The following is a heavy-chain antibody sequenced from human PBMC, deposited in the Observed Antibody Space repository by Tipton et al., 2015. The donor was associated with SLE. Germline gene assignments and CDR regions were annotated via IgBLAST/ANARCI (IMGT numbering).Heavy chain of an antibody. J-gene: IGHJ4*02. D-gene: IGHD1-26*01. CDR2: INHSGRT. CDR1: GGSFSGYY. V-gene: IGHV4-34*01. Sequence: TLSLTCAVYGGSFSGYYWSWIRQPPGKGLEWIGEINHSGRTNYNPSLKSRVPISVDTSKNQFSLKLSSVTAADTAVYYCARGLYQSGSSDYWGQGTLVTVSS. CDR3: ARGLYQSGSSDY.